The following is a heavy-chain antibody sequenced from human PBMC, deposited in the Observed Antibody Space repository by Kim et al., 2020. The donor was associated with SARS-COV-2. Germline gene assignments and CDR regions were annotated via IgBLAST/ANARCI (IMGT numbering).Heavy chain of an antibody. CDR3: GRGPSNDRHATVY. CDR2: IKVDGSQK. V-gene: IGHV3-7*01. J-gene: IGHJ4*01. CDR1: GFTFSNYG. D-gene: IGHD2-2*01. Sequence: GGSLRLSCAVSGFTFSNYGMTWVRQAPGKGLEWVAYIKVDGSQKSYVDSVTGRFTISRDNARNSLYLQMNSLRVEDTAVYYCGRGPSNDRHATVYWG.